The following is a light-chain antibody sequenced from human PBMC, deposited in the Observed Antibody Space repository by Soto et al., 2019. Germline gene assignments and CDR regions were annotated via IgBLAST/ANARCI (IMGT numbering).Light chain of an antibody. CDR1: SGHSNYA. Sequence: QLVLTQPPSASASLGPSVTLTCTVSSGHSNYAIAWHQQQPETGPRFLMQLNGDGSHSKGDGIPDRCSGSGSGAERDLTIPPPQSEDEADYYCQTWVTGIHVFGGGTKLTVL. V-gene: IGLV4-69*01. CDR3: QTWVTGIHV. CDR2: LNGDGSH. J-gene: IGLJ2*01.